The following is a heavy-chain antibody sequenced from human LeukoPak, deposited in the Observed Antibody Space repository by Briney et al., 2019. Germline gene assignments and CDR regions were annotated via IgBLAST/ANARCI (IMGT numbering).Heavy chain of an antibody. J-gene: IGHJ3*02. CDR2: IYYSGNT. Sequence: PSETLSLTCTVSGGSISSSSYYWAWIRQPPGKGLEWIGSIYYSGNTYYKSSLKSRVTIAVDTSKNQFSLKLNSVNAADTAVYYCARESYYDSSGYSHDAFDIWGQGTMVTVSS. CDR3: ARESYYDSSGYSHDAFDI. D-gene: IGHD3-22*01. V-gene: IGHV4-39*07. CDR1: GGSISSSSYY.